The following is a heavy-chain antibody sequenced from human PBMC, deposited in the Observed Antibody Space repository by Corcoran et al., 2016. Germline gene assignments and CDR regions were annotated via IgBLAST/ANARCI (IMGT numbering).Heavy chain of an antibody. CDR3: AKARSLYGDFDYYYGMDV. Sequence: QVQLVESGGGVVQPGRSLRLSCAASGFTFSSYGMHWVRQAPGKGLEWVAVISYDGSNKYYADSVKGRFTISRDNSKNTLYLQMNSLRAEDTAVYYCAKARSLYGDFDYYYGMDVWGQGTTVTVSS. CDR2: ISYDGSNK. D-gene: IGHD4-17*01. J-gene: IGHJ6*02. V-gene: IGHV3-30*18. CDR1: GFTFSSYG.